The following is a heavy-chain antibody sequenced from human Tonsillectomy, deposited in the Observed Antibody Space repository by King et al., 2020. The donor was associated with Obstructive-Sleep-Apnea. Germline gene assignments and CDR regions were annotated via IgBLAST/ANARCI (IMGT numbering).Heavy chain of an antibody. CDR2: ISSSMSTI. D-gene: IGHD6-19*01. V-gene: IGHV3-48*01. J-gene: IGHJ6*02. Sequence: VQLVESGGGLVQPGGSLRLSCAASGFTFRSYSMNWVRQAPGKGLDWVSYISSSMSTIYYVAYVKGRFTISGDNAQNSLYLQMNSLRAEDTAVYYCARDGWAGPHYYGMDVWGQGTTVTVSS. CDR3: ARDGWAGPHYYGMDV. CDR1: GFTFRSYS.